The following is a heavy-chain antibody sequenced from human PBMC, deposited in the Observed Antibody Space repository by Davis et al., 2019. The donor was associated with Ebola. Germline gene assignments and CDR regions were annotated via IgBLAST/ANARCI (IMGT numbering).Heavy chain of an antibody. CDR1: GGSISSRPYY. CDR2: VYHGGST. V-gene: IGHV4-39*02. CDR3: AREILTYYYDSSGYRGILEAFDI. Sequence: MPGGSLRLSCTVSGGSISSRPYYWAWIRQPPGKGLEWVGTVYHGGSTYYNPSLKSRVAISVDTSMNQISLNLTSATAADTAVYYCAREILTYYYDSSGYRGILEAFDIWGQGTMVTVSS. J-gene: IGHJ3*02. D-gene: IGHD3-22*01.